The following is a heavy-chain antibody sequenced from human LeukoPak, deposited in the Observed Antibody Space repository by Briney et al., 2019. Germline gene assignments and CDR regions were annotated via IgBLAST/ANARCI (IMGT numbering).Heavy chain of an antibody. Sequence: PGGSLRLSCAASGFTFSSYGMHWVRQAPGKGLEWVTFIQYDGSNKYYADSVKGRFTISRDNSKNTVYLQMNSLRAEDTAVYFCARDLSVGAKPDLGFDYWGQGTLVTVSS. CDR1: GFTFSSYG. J-gene: IGHJ4*02. CDR2: IQYDGSNK. V-gene: IGHV3-30*02. CDR3: ARDLSVGAKPDLGFDY. D-gene: IGHD1-26*01.